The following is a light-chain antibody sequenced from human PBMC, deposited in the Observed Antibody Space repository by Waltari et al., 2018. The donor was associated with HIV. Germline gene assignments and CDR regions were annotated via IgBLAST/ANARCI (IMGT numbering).Light chain of an antibody. V-gene: IGLV1-40*01. CDR1: SSNIGAGYA. J-gene: IGLJ2*01. CDR2: ANK. Sequence: QSVLTQPPSVSGAPGQRVTISCTGRSSNIGAGYAVPWSQQLPGPAPRLLIYANKHRPSGVPDRFSGSKSGTSASLAITGLEAEDEADYYCLSYDTSLSGSVFGGGTKLTVL. CDR3: LSYDTSLSGSV.